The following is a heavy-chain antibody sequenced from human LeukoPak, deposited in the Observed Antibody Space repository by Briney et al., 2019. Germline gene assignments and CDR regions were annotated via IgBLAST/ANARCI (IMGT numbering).Heavy chain of an antibody. V-gene: IGHV4-4*07. CDR3: ARGIADPYPFDS. CDR1: GGSINFYY. Sequence: PSETLSLTCTVSGGSINFYYWNWIRQPAGKGLEWIGRIYSTGSTNYSPSLKSRVTMSVDKSKNQFSLNLSSVTAADTAVYYCARGIADPYPFDSWGQGILVTVSS. D-gene: IGHD6-13*01. CDR2: IYSTGST. J-gene: IGHJ4*02.